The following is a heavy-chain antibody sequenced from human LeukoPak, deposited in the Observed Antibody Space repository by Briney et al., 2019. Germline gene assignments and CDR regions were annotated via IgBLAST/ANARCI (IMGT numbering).Heavy chain of an antibody. CDR1: GGSISSYY. J-gene: IGHJ3*02. V-gene: IGHV4-59*01. Sequence: SETLSLTCSVSGGSISSYYWSWTRQPPGKGLEWIGYIYYSGRTNYNPSLKSRVTTSVDTSKSQLSLKLSSVTAADTAVYYCARDSGDLDAFDIWGQGTMVTVSS. CDR2: IYYSGRT. CDR3: ARDSGDLDAFDI. D-gene: IGHD2-15*01.